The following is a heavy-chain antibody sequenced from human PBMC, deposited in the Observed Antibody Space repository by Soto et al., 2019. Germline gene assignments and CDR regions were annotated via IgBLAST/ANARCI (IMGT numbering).Heavy chain of an antibody. CDR3: ARALYYYGMDV. J-gene: IGHJ6*02. CDR1: GYSINSGYY. CDR2: IYHSGST. V-gene: IGHV4-38-2*01. Sequence: SETLSLTCGVSGYSINSGYYWGWIRQPPGKGLEWIGSIYHSGSTYYNPSLNSRVTISLDTSENQFSLKLTFVTAADTAVYYCARALYYYGMDVWGQGTTVTVSS.